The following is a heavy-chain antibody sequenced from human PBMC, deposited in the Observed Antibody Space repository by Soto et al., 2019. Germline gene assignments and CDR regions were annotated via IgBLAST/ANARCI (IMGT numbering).Heavy chain of an antibody. V-gene: IGHV3-30-3*01. D-gene: IGHD3-22*01. CDR2: ISYDGSNK. CDR3: AREDYYDSSGYSNYFDY. CDR1: GFTFSSYA. J-gene: IGHJ4*02. Sequence: GESLKISCAASGFTFSSYAMHWVRQAPGKGLEWVAVISYDGSNKYYADSVKGRFTISRDNSKNTLYLQMNSLRAEDTAVYYCAREDYYDSSGYSNYFDYWGQGTLVTVSS.